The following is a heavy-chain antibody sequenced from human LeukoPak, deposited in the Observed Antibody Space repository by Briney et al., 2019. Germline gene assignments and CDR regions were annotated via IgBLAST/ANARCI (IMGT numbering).Heavy chain of an antibody. CDR2: IKQDGSEK. Sequence: GGPLRLSCAASGFTFSSYWMSWVRQAPGKGLEWVANIKQDGSEKYYVDSVKGRFTISRDNAKNSLYLQMNSLRAEDTAVYYCAREGNYYGSGSYYNRQFDYWGQGTLVTVSS. J-gene: IGHJ4*02. CDR1: GFTFSSYW. CDR3: AREGNYYGSGSYYNRQFDY. D-gene: IGHD3-10*01. V-gene: IGHV3-7*01.